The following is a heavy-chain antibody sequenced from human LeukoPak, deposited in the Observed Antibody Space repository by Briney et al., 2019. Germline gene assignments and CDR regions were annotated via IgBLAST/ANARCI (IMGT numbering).Heavy chain of an antibody. Sequence: PSETLSLTCTVSGASISRYYWSWIRQPPGKGLEWIGYISSSGSTNYNPSLKSRVIISVDTSKNQFSLKLSSVTAADTAVYYCARRTLCCGERFDPWGQGTLVTVSS. J-gene: IGHJ5*02. V-gene: IGHV4-59*08. CDR2: ISSSGST. CDR3: ARRTLCCGERFDP. CDR1: GASISRYY. D-gene: IGHD3-16*01.